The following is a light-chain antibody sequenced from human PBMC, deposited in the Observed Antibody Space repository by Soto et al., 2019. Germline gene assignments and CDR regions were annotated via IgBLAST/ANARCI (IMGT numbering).Light chain of an antibody. J-gene: IGKJ3*01. CDR3: QKFGSSPLFT. CDR1: QSVSSSY. CDR2: GAS. Sequence: EIVLTQSPGTLSLSPGERATLSCRASQSVSSSYLAWYQQKPGQAPRLLIYGASSRATGIPDRFSGSGSGTDFTLTISRLETEDFAVYYCQKFGSSPLFTFGPGTKVDVK. V-gene: IGKV3-20*01.